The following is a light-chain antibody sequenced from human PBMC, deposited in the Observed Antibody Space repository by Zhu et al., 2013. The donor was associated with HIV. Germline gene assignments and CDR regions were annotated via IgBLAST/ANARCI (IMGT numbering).Light chain of an antibody. CDR2: DAS. Sequence: EIVLTQFPATLSLSPGERATLSCRASQSVSISLAWYQQKPGQAPRLLIHDASTRATGIPARFSGAGSGTDFTLTISSLEPEDVAVYFCQHRSEGPPYTFGPGTKLEIK. V-gene: IGKV3-11*01. CDR1: QSVSIS. J-gene: IGKJ2*01. CDR3: QHRSEGPPYT.